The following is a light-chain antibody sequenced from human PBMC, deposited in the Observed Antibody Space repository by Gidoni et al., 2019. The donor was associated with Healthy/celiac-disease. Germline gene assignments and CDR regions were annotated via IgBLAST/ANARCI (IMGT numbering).Light chain of an antibody. V-gene: IGKV3-11*01. CDR1: QSVNSY. J-gene: IGKJ4*01. CDR3: QQRSNWPFT. CDR2: DAS. Sequence: EIVFTQSPATLSLSPGERATLSCRASQSVNSYLAWYQQKPGQAPRLLIYDASNRATGIPARFSGSGSGTDFTLTISSLEPEDFAVYYCQQRSNWPFTFGGGTKVEIK.